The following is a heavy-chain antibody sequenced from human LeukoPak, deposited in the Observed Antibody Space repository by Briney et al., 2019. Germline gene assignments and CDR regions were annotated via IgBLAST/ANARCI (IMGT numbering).Heavy chain of an antibody. Sequence: GGSLRLSCAASGFTFDDYAMHWVRQAPGKGLEWVSGISWNSGSIGYADSAKGRFTISRDNSKNILFLQMNSLRAEDTAVYYCAREVQLERLGFGKEGSAFDYWGQGTLVTVSS. V-gene: IGHV3-9*01. CDR3: AREVQLERLGFGKEGSAFDY. CDR2: ISWNSGSI. CDR1: GFTFDDYA. J-gene: IGHJ4*02. D-gene: IGHD1-1*01.